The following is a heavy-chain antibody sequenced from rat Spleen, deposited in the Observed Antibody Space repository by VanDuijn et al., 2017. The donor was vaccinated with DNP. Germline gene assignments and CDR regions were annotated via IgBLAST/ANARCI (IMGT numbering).Heavy chain of an antibody. Sequence: EVQLQESGPGLVKPSQSLSLICSVTGYSITSSYRWSWIRKFPGNKLEWMGSINSAGTTKYNPSLKSRISITRDTSKNQLFLHLNSVTTEDTATYYCARWSDYFDYWGQGVMVTVSS. J-gene: IGHJ2*01. D-gene: IGHD4-2*01. CDR3: ARWSDYFDY. V-gene: IGHV3-3*01. CDR2: INSAGTT. CDR1: GYSITSSYR.